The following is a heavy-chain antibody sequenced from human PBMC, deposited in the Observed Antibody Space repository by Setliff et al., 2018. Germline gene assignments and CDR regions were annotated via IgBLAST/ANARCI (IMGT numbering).Heavy chain of an antibody. Sequence: ASVKVSCKASGYTFTSYGISWVRQVPGQGLEWMGWITIYNGNTNYAQKFQDRVSMTTDASTGTAYMELSSLTSDDTAVYYCARGTDYHGSGSYWAKDVWGKGTTVTGSA. CDR3: ARGTDYHGSGSYWAKDV. D-gene: IGHD3-10*01. V-gene: IGHV1-18*01. CDR1: GYTFTSYG. J-gene: IGHJ6*04. CDR2: ITIYNGNT.